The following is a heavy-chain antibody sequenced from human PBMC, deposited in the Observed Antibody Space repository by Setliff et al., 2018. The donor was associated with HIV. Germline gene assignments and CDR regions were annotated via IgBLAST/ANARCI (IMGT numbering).Heavy chain of an antibody. V-gene: IGHV4-34*01. J-gene: IGHJ4*02. Sequence: PSETLSLTCAVYGGSFSGYYWGWIRQPPGKGLEWIGEINHSGNTNYNPSLKSRVTISIDTSKNQFSLNLSSVTAADTAVYYCARGPTERYYESRGYYYFDNWGQGTQVTVSS. CDR1: GGSFSGYY. CDR3: ARGPTERYYESRGYYYFDN. D-gene: IGHD3-22*01. CDR2: INHSGNT.